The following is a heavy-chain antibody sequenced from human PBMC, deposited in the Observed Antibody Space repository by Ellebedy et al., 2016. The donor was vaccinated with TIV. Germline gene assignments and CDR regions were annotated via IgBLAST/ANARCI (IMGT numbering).Heavy chain of an antibody. CDR3: ARARGQYLYGSGSYFTN. D-gene: IGHD3-10*01. CDR2: INPSGTT. J-gene: IGHJ4*02. CDR1: GGSVSSYF. V-gene: IGHV4-34*01. Sequence: MPSETLSLTCTVSGGSVSSYFWSWIRQPPGKGLEWIGEINPSGTTNYNPSLKSRVTISVDTPKKQFSRRLTSVTAADTAVYYCARARGQYLYGSGSYFTNWGQGEMVTVSS.